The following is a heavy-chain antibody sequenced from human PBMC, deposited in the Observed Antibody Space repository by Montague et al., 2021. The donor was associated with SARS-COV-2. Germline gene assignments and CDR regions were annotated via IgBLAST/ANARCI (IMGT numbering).Heavy chain of an antibody. CDR2: IYNGGST. CDR3: AREAVEKRVRTRRTGRLEENYYYVLDV. Sequence: SETLSLTCTVSGGSISNYYWSWIRQPPGKGLEWIGYIYNGGSTNYNPPLRSRVTISIDPAEIQFSLRLRSVTAADTAVYACAREAVEKRVRTRRTGRLEENYYYVLDVWGQGTTVIVSS. CDR1: GGSISNYY. V-gene: IGHV4-59*01. D-gene: IGHD3-16*01. J-gene: IGHJ6*02.